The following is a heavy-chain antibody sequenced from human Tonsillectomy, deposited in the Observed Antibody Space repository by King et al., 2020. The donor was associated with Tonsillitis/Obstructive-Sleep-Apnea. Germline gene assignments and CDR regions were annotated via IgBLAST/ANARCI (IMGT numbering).Heavy chain of an antibody. V-gene: IGHV1-46*01. Sequence: VQLVESGPEVKKPGASVKVSCKASGYTFTSFYIHWVRQAPGQGLEWMGIINPSGGSTSHAQNFQGRVTMTRDTSTSTVYMELSSLGSEDTAVYFCARDSNPTWIHLWEGIWFDPWGQGTLVTVSS. J-gene: IGHJ5*02. CDR1: GYTFTSFY. CDR3: ARDSNPTWIHLWEGIWFDP. D-gene: IGHD5-18*01. CDR2: INPSGGST.